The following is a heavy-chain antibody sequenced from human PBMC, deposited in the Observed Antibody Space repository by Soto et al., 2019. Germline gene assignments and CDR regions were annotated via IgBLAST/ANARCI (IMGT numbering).Heavy chain of an antibody. J-gene: IGHJ6*02. Sequence: QVQLQESGPGLVKPSGTLSLTCAVSGGSISSSNWWSWVRQPPGKGLEWIGEIYHSGSTNHNPSLKSRVTISVDKSTNQFSLKLSSVTAADTAVYYCARVSGSYYYGMDVWGQGTTVTVSS. V-gene: IGHV4-4*02. CDR1: GGSISSSNW. CDR3: ARVSGSYYYGMDV. D-gene: IGHD1-26*01. CDR2: IYHSGST.